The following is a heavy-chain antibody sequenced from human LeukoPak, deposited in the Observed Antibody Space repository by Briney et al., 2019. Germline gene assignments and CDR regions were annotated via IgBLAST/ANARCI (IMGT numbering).Heavy chain of an antibody. J-gene: IGHJ4*02. CDR2: IYSRGDT. D-gene: IGHD3-3*01. Sequence: PGGSLRLPCAVSGFTVCDNYMTGVRQAPGKGLEWVSVIYSRGDTYNADSVKGRFSISRDNPKNTLYLQMNSLRVEDTAVYYCARGTLDGIWNCYFYYLDYWGQGTVVTVSS. CDR3: ARGTLDGIWNCYFYYLDY. V-gene: IGHV3-53*05. CDR1: GFTVCDNY.